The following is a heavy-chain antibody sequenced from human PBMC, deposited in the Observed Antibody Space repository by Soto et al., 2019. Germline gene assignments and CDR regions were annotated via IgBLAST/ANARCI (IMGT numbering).Heavy chain of an antibody. CDR2: ISYDGRVK. D-gene: IGHD1-26*01. J-gene: IGHJ4*02. CDR1: GFTFSDYP. CDR3: ARDFIVGAPDYFDY. Sequence: GESLKISCAASGFTFSDYPMHWVRQAPGKGLEWVAVISYDGRVKYYVDSVKGRFTISRDDSKSTLYLQMNSLRVDDTAVYYCARDFIVGAPDYFDYWGQGTLVTVSS. V-gene: IGHV3-30*04.